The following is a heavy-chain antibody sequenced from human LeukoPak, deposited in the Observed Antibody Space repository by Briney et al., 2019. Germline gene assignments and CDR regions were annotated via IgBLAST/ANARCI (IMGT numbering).Heavy chain of an antibody. D-gene: IGHD5-12*01. J-gene: IGHJ4*02. V-gene: IGHV3-7*01. CDR3: ARGGVAPGAY. CDR1: GFAFSVDW. Sequence: PAGSLLLSCAAAGFAFSVDWMSWVRQAPGKGLEWVANIKQDGSEIYYVDSVKGRFTISRDNAKNSLYLQMISLRAEDTAVYYCARGGVAPGAYWGQGTLVTVSS. CDR2: IKQDGSEI.